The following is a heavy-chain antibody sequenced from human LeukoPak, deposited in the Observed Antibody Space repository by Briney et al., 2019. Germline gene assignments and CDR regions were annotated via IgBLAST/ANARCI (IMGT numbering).Heavy chain of an antibody. J-gene: IGHJ4*02. D-gene: IGHD1-26*01. CDR3: ARSSVGATPYYFDY. CDR1: GFTVSRNY. Sequence: GGSLRLSCAASGFTVSRNYMSWVRQAPGKGLEWVSVIYSGGSTYYADSVKGRFTISRDNSKNTLYLQMNSLRAEDTAVYYCARSSVGATPYYFDYCGQGTLVTVSS. V-gene: IGHV3-53*01. CDR2: IYSGGST.